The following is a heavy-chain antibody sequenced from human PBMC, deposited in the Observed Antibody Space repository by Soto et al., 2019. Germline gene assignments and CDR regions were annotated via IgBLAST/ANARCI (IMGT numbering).Heavy chain of an antibody. CDR2: IYYSGST. J-gene: IGHJ4*02. Sequence: KPSETLSLTCTVSGGSISSGDYYWSWIRQPPGKGLEWIGYIYYSGSTYYNPSLKSRVTISVDTSKNQFSLKLSSVTAAYTAVYYCARGGGYDYYFDYWGQGTLVTVSS. V-gene: IGHV4-30-4*01. CDR3: ARGGGYDYYFDY. CDR1: GGSISSGDYY. D-gene: IGHD5-12*01.